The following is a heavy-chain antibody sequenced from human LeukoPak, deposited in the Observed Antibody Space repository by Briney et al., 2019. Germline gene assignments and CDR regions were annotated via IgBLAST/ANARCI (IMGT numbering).Heavy chain of an antibody. CDR1: GGSISSYY. J-gene: IGHJ4*02. V-gene: IGHV4-59*01. D-gene: IGHD1-1*01. CDR2: IYYSGST. Sequence: SETLSLTCTASGGSISSYYRSWIRQPPGKGLEWIGYIYYSGSTNYSPSLKSRVTISVDTSKNQFSLKLSSVTAADTAVYYCARNGQPFDYWGQGTLVTVSS. CDR3: ARNGQPFDY.